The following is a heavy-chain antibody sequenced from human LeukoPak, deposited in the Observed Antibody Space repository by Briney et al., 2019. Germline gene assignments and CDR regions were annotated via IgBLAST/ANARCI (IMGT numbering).Heavy chain of an antibody. J-gene: IGHJ4*02. D-gene: IGHD3-10*01. CDR2: IIPILGIA. Sequence: SVKVSCKASGYSFTSHDISWVRQAPGQGLEWMGRIIPILGIANYAQKFQGRVTITADKSTSTAYMELSSLRSEDTAVYYCAVSLQGYGSGSYVVDYWGQGTLVTVSS. CDR1: GYSFTSHD. CDR3: AVSLQGYGSGSYVVDY. V-gene: IGHV1-69*04.